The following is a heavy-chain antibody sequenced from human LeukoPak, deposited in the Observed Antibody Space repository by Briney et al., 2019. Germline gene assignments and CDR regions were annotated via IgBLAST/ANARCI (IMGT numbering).Heavy chain of an antibody. V-gene: IGHV4-59*01. CDR3: ARDRVYDSSGTYDAFDI. Sequence: SETLSLTCTVSGGSISSYHWSWIRQPPGKGLEWIGYIYYSGSTNYNPSLKSRVTISVDTSKNQFSLKLSSVTAADTAVYYCARDRVYDSSGTYDAFDIWGQGTMVTVSS. CDR1: GGSISSYH. J-gene: IGHJ3*02. D-gene: IGHD3-22*01. CDR2: IYYSGST.